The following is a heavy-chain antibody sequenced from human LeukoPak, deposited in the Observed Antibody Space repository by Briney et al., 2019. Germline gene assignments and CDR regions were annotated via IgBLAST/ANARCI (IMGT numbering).Heavy chain of an antibody. J-gene: IGHJ4*02. CDR2: ISSSSSYI. Sequence: GGSLRLSCAASGFTLSSYSMNWVRQAPGKGLEWVSSISSSSSYIYYADSVKGRFTISRDNAKNSLYLQMNSLRAEDTAVYYCARDLGMATIDWGQGTLVTVSS. D-gene: IGHD5-24*01. CDR1: GFTLSSYS. CDR3: ARDLGMATID. V-gene: IGHV3-21*01.